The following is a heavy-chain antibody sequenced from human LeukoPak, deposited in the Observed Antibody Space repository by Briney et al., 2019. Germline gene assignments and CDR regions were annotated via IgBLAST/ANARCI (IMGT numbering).Heavy chain of an antibody. CDR1: GGSISNYY. CDR2: IYYSGST. D-gene: IGHD6-6*01. Sequence: PSETLSLTCTVSGGSISNYYWSWIRQRPGKGLEWIAFIYYSGSTTYNPSLKSRVTISVDTSKNQFSLKLSSVTAADTAVYYCARRMSGSSLDYWGQGTLVTVSA. CDR3: ARRMSGSSLDY. V-gene: IGHV4-59*08. J-gene: IGHJ4*02.